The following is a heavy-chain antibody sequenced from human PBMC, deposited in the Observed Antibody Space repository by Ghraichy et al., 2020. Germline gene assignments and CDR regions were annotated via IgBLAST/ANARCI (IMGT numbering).Heavy chain of an antibody. J-gene: IGHJ2*01. CDR2: ISSSSSTI. D-gene: IGHD3-22*01. CDR1: GFTFSSYS. CDR3: ARDDDSSGYYYWYFDL. Sequence: GGSLRLSCAASGFTFSSYSMNWVRQAPGKGLEWVSYISSSSSTIYYADSVKGRFTISRDNAKNSLYLQMNSLRAEDTAVYYCARDDDSSGYYYWYFDLWGRGTLVTVSS. V-gene: IGHV3-48*01.